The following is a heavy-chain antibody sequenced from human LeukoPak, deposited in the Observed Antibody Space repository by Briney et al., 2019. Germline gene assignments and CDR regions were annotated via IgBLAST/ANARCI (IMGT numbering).Heavy chain of an antibody. J-gene: IGHJ4*02. D-gene: IGHD6-13*01. CDR3: AREYSSSLFDY. Sequence: SVNASCKASGYTFTGHYVHWVRQAPGQGREGLGWINGNTGDTKYAQRFQGWGTMTRGTSISTMYMELSRLRSDDTAVYCCAREYSSSLFDYWGQGTLVTVSS. CDR1: GYTFTGHY. V-gene: IGHV1-2*04. CDR2: INGNTGDT.